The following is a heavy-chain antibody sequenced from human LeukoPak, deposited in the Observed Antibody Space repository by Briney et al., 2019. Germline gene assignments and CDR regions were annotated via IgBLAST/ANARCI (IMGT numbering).Heavy chain of an antibody. D-gene: IGHD6-13*01. V-gene: IGHV4-59*08. CDR3: ARHPIAAAGPYYFDY. J-gene: IGHJ4*02. CDR2: IYYSGST. Sequence: SETLSLTCTVSGGSISSYYWNWIRQPPGKGLEWIGYIYYSGSTNYNPSLKSRVTISVDTSKNQFSLKLSSVTAADTAVYYCARHPIAAAGPYYFDYWGQGTLVTVSS. CDR1: GGSISSYY.